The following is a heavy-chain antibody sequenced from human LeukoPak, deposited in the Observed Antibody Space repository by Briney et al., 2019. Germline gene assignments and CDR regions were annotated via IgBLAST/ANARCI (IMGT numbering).Heavy chain of an antibody. CDR2: INHSGGT. D-gene: IGHD4-17*01. V-gene: IGHV4-34*01. CDR1: GGSFSGYY. Sequence: PSETLSLTCAVYGGSFSGYYWSWIRQPPGKGLEWIGEINHSGGTNYNPSLKSRVTISVDTSKNQFSLKLSSVTAADTAVYYCARGRYGAPWYYYYMDVWGKGTTVAVSS. CDR3: ARGRYGAPWYYYYMDV. J-gene: IGHJ6*03.